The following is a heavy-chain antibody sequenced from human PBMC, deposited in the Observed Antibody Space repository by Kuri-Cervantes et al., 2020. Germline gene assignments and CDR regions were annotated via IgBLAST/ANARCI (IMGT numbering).Heavy chain of an antibody. CDR1: GVSISSYY. D-gene: IGHD2-15*01. CDR3: ARDLGCSGGSCRRTDAFDI. V-gene: IGHV4-59*01. CDR2: IYYSERT. Sequence: GSLRLSCTVSGVSISSYYWTWIRQPPGKGLEWIGNIYYSERTNYNPSLQSRVTISVDTSKNQFSLKLSSVTAADTAVYYCARDLGCSGGSCRRTDAFDIRGQGTMVTVSS. J-gene: IGHJ3*02.